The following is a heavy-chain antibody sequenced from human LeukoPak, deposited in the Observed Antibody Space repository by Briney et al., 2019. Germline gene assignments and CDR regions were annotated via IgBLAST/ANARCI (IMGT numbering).Heavy chain of an antibody. CDR1: GFPLSSHW. J-gene: IGHJ4*02. CDR2: IKQDGSEK. CDR3: ARNWVVRGVPFDY. D-gene: IGHD3-10*01. Sequence: GSLRLSCSTPGFPLSSHWMSWVRQAPGKGLEWGANIKQDGSEKYYVDSVKGRFTISRDNAKNSLYLQMNSLRAEDTAVYYCARNWVVRGVPFDYWGQGTLVTVSS. V-gene: IGHV3-7*01.